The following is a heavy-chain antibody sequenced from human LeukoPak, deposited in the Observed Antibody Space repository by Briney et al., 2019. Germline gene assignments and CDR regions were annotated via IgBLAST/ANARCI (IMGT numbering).Heavy chain of an antibody. Sequence: SETLSLTCTVSGGSINSYYWSWIRHPPGKGLGWVGYIYTNENTNYNPSLKSRVTMSVDTSKNQFSLRLSSVTAADTAVYYCARQAYYSESGSWTGFDYWGQGTLVPVSS. J-gene: IGHJ4*02. CDR1: GGSINSYY. CDR3: ARQAYYSESGSWTGFDY. D-gene: IGHD3-10*01. CDR2: IYTNENT. V-gene: IGHV4-4*09.